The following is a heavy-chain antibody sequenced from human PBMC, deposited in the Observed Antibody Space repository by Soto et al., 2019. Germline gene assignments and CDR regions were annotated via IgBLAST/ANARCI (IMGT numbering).Heavy chain of an antibody. CDR3: ARDNHPYYYYMDV. J-gene: IGHJ6*03. V-gene: IGHV4-34*01. CDR1: GGSFSGYY. CDR2: INHSGST. Sequence: QVQLQQWGAGLLKPSETLSLTCAVYGGSFSGYYWSWIRQPPGKGLEWIGEINHSGSTNYNPSLKSRVTISVDTSKNQFSLKLSSVTAADTAVYYCARDNHPYYYYMDVWGKGTTVTVSS.